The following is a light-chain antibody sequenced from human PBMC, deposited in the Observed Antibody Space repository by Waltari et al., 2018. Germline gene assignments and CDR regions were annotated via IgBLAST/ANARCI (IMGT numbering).Light chain of an antibody. CDR3: SSYAGSKVRV. CDR1: SSDVGGYNY. CDR2: EVS. V-gene: IGLV2-8*01. Sequence: QSALTQPPSASGSPGQSVTISCTGTSSDVGGYNYVSWYQQHPGKAPKRRIYEVSKRPAGGRGRFSGSRCGNTASLTVSGLQAEDEADYYCSSYAGSKVRVCGTGTKVTVL. J-gene: IGLJ1*01.